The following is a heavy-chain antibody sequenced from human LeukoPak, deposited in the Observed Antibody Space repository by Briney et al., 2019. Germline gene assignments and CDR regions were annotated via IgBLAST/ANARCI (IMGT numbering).Heavy chain of an antibody. CDR1: GDAMSSFHY. Sequence: SGTLSLTCFVSGDAMSSFHYWSCIRRPPGKGLEWIGYIYYSGSINYNPSLRSRFTISIDRSKSQFSLKLDSVTAADTATYYFARHTFGKRFDFDYWGQGTLVTVSS. CDR3: ARHTFGKRFDFDY. D-gene: IGHD3-10*01. CDR2: IYYSGSI. J-gene: IGHJ4*02. V-gene: IGHV4-59*01.